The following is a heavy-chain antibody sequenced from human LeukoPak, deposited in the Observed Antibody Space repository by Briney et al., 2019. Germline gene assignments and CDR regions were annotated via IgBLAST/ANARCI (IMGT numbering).Heavy chain of an antibody. CDR3: AVDQIGGSIAG. CDR1: GFTFSSYW. V-gene: IGHV3-7*01. Sequence: PGGSLRLSCAASGFTFSSYWMSWVRQAPGKGLEWVADIKQDGSETYYVDSVKGRFTISRDNSKNTLYLQMNSLRAEDTAIYYCAVDQIGGSIAGGGEGTLVTVPS. D-gene: IGHD2-21*01. J-gene: IGHJ4*02. CDR2: IKQDGSET.